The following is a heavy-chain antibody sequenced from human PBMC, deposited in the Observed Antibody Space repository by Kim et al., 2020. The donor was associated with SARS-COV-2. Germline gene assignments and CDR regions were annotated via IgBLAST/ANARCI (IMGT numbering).Heavy chain of an antibody. J-gene: IGHJ6*02. D-gene: IGHD4-17*01. CDR2: ISYDGSNK. CDR1: GFTFSSYA. CDR3: ARGMTTVAKLRRDYYYYYGMDV. V-gene: IGHV3-30*04. Sequence: GGSLRLSCAASGFTFSSYAMHWVRQAPGKGLEWVAVISYDGSNKYYADSVKGRFTISRDNSKNTLYLQMNSLRAEDTAVYYCARGMTTVAKLRRDYYYYYGMDVWGQGTTVTVSS.